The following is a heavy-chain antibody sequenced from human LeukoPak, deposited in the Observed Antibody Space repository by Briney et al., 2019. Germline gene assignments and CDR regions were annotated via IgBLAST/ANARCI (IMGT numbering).Heavy chain of an antibody. CDR3: AREGDSSGWYFDY. CDR2: IYYSGST. V-gene: IGHV4-59*01. CDR1: GGSIISYY. Sequence: PSETLSLTCTVSGGSIISYYWSWIRQPPGKGLEWIGYIYYSGSTNYNPSLKSRVTMSVDTSKNQFSLRLSSVTAADTAVYYCAREGDSSGWYFDYWGQGTLVTVSS. J-gene: IGHJ4*02. D-gene: IGHD6-19*01.